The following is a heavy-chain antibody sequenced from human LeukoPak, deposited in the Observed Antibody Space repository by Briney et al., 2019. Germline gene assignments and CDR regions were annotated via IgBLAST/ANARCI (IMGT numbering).Heavy chain of an antibody. CDR2: IIPIFGTA. J-gene: IGHJ5*02. V-gene: IGHV1-69*13. CDR3: ARDNRFGEGWFDP. D-gene: IGHD3-10*01. Sequence: SVKVSCKASGGTFSSYAISWVRQAPGQGLEWMGGIIPIFGTANYAQKFQGRVTITADESTSTAYMELSSLRSGDTAVYYCARDNRFGEGWFDPWGQGTLVTVSS. CDR1: GGTFSSYA.